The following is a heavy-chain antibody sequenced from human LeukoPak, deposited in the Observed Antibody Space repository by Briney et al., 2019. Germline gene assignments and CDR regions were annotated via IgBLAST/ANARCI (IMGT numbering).Heavy chain of an antibody. J-gene: IGHJ4*02. V-gene: IGHV4-39*07. Sequence: SETLSLTCTVSGGSISSSSYYWGWIRQPPGKGLEWIGSIYYSGSTYYNPSLKSRVTISVDTSKNQFSLKLSSVTAADTAVYYCARYGVIAVAGTGFDYWGQGTLVTVSS. CDR3: ARYGVIAVAGTGFDY. CDR2: IYYSGST. D-gene: IGHD6-19*01. CDR1: GGSISSSSYY.